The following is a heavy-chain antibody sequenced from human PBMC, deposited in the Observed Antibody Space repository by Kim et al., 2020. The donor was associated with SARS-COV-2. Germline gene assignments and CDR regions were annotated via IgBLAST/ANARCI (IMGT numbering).Heavy chain of an antibody. CDR1: GGSISSRTHY. J-gene: IGHJ6*02. D-gene: IGHD3-3*01. Sequence: SETLSLTCTVSGGSISSRTHYWGWIRQPPGKGLEWIGTIYYSGSTYYTPSLKSRVTMSVDTSQNQFSLKLNSVTAADTAVYYCARHHKDPRYDFGRGVYTGYYAMDVWGQGTTVTVSS. CDR2: IYYSGST. CDR3: ARHHKDPRYDFGRGVYTGYYAMDV. V-gene: IGHV4-39*01.